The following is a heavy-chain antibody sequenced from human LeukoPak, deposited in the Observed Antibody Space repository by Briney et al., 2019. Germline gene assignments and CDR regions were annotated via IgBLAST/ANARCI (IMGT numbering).Heavy chain of an antibody. Sequence: KPGGSLRLSCAASGFTFSSYIMNWVRQAPGKVLERVSSISSSSSSIYDADSVKGRFTISRDNANNSLYLQMNSLRAEDTAVYYCPRDAQAAAATYYYYYYYMDVWGKGTTVTVSS. D-gene: IGHD6-13*01. J-gene: IGHJ6*03. CDR3: PRDAQAAAATYYYYYYYMDV. CDR2: ISSSSSSI. V-gene: IGHV3-21*01. CDR1: GFTFSSYI.